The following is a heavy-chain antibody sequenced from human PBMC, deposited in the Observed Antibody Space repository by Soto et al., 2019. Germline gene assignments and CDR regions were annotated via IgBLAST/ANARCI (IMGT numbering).Heavy chain of an antibody. CDR3: GREAGDYDWYFDL. Sequence: QVQLLQSGAEVKEPGASVKVSCKTSGYTFTSRGIYWVRRAPGQGLERIGWISPYNGNTNYEQRRQGRGTLTTDTSTSTAYMELRSLRPDDTAVYYCGREAGDYDWYFDLWGRGTPVTVSS. V-gene: IGHV1-18*01. CDR2: ISPYNGNT. J-gene: IGHJ2*01. D-gene: IGHD4-17*01. CDR1: GYTFTSRG.